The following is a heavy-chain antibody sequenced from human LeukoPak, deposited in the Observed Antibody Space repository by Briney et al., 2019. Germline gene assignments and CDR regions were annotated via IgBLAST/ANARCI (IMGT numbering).Heavy chain of an antibody. V-gene: IGHV3-23*01. J-gene: IGHJ4*02. CDR3: AKTAGYSYGYQFDY. CDR1: GFTFSSYA. D-gene: IGHD5-18*01. CDR2: ISGNGDNT. Sequence: GGSLRLSCAASGFTFSSYAMAWVRQAPGKGLEWVSVISGNGDNTYYADSVKGRFTISRDKSKNTLYLQMNSLRVEDTAVYYRAKTAGYSYGYQFDYWGQGTLVTVSS.